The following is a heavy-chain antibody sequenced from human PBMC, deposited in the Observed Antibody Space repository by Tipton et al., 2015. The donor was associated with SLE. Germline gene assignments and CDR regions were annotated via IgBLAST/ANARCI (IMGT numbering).Heavy chain of an antibody. CDR3: ANAVQVGGNSCSFDY. Sequence: LSLTCTVSGGSISSSSYYWGWIRQPPGKGLEWVSAIDGSGANTFYADSVRGRFTISRDNSKNTLYLQMNSLRAEDTAVYYCANAVQVGGNSCSFDYWGQGTLVTVSS. D-gene: IGHD2-15*01. J-gene: IGHJ4*02. CDR1: GGSISSSSYY. CDR2: IDGSGANT. V-gene: IGHV3-23*01.